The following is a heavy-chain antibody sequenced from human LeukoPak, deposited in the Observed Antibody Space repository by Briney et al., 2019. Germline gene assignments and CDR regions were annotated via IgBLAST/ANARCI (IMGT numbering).Heavy chain of an antibody. Sequence: GGSLRLSCAASGFTFDDYAMHWVRQAPGKGLEWVSGISWNSGSIGYADSVKGRFTISRDNAKNSPYLQMNSLRAEDTALYYCAKDTGITMSYFDYWGQGTLVTVSS. D-gene: IGHD3-10*02. CDR2: ISWNSGSI. V-gene: IGHV3-9*01. J-gene: IGHJ4*02. CDR3: AKDTGITMSYFDY. CDR1: GFTFDDYA.